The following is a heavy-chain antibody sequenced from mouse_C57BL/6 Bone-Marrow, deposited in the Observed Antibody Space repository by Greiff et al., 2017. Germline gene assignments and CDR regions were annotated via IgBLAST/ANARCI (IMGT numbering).Heavy chain of an antibody. J-gene: IGHJ1*03. CDR3: AIIYGSSRGWYFDV. CDR1: GYTFTSYW. CDR2: IHPSDSDT. V-gene: IGHV1-74*01. Sequence: QVQLKQPGAELVKPGASVKVSCKASGYTFTSYWMHWVKQRPGQGLEWIGRIHPSDSDTNYNQKFKGKATLTVYKSSSTAYMQLSSLTSEDSAVYYCAIIYGSSRGWYFDVWGTGTTVTVSS. D-gene: IGHD1-1*01.